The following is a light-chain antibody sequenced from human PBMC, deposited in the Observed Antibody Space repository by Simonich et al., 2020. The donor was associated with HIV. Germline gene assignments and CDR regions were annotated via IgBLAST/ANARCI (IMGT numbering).Light chain of an antibody. V-gene: IGKV4-1*01. CDR2: WAS. CDR3: QQYYSTPPL. Sequence: IVMTQSPDSLAVSLGERATINCKSSQSVLYSSNNKNYLAWYQQKPGQPPKLLIYWASTRESGVPDRFSGSGSGTDFTLTISSLQAADVAVYYCQQYYSTPPLFGQGTKLEIK. J-gene: IGKJ2*01. CDR1: QSVLYSSNNKNY.